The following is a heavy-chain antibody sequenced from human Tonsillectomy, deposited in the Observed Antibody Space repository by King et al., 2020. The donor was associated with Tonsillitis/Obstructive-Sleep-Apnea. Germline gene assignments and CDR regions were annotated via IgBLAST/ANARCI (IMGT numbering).Heavy chain of an antibody. Sequence: QLVQSGGGLVEPGRSLRLSCAASGFKFDDYGMHWVRQAPGKGLEWVSGISWNSGSRGYADSVKGRFTISRDNAKNSLYLQMNSLRAEDTAFYYCAKDLIIAVRGTPGDGVEIWGQGTKVTVSS. CDR2: ISWNSGSR. J-gene: IGHJ3*02. V-gene: IGHV3-9*01. D-gene: IGHD6-13*01. CDR1: GFKFDDYG. CDR3: AKDLIIAVRGTPGDGVEI.